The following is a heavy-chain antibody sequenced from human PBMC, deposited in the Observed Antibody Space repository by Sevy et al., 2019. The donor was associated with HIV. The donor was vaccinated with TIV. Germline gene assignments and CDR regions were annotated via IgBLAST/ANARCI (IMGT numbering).Heavy chain of an antibody. CDR3: AREGCTRPHDY. CDR2: LSFGCGKI. CDR1: GFAFYDYS. Sequence: GGSLRLSCAASGFAFYDYSMSWIRQAPGKGLEWVATLSFGCGKINYADSVKGRYTISRDNSKNSFFLQMDNLRVEDTALYYCAREGCTRPHDYWGQGTRVTVSS. J-gene: IGHJ4*02. V-gene: IGHV3-23*01. D-gene: IGHD2-8*01.